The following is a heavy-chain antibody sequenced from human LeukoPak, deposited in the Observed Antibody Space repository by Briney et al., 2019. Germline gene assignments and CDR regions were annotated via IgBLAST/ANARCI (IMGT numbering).Heavy chain of an antibody. D-gene: IGHD3-22*01. J-gene: IGHJ4*02. CDR3: ARPNTYYYDSSGYLY. Sequence: GGSLRLSCAASGFTFSDYYMSWIRQAPGKGLEWGSYISSSGSTIYYADSVKGRFTISRDNAKNSLYLQMNSLRAEDTAVYYCARPNTYYYDSSGYLYWGQGTLVTVSS. CDR1: GFTFSDYY. CDR2: ISSSGSTI. V-gene: IGHV3-11*01.